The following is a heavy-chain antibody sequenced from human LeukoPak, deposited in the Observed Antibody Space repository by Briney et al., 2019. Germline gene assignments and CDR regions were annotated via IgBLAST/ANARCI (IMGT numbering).Heavy chain of an antibody. CDR1: GYTFTGYY. D-gene: IGHD4-23*01. Sequence: ASVKVSCKASGYTFTGYYMHWVRQAPGQGLEWMGWINPNSGGTYYAQKYQGRVTMTSDTSISTAYMELSRLRSDNTAVYYCARDLYGGTSATFDYWGQGTLVTVSS. CDR3: ARDLYGGTSATFDY. CDR2: INPNSGGT. J-gene: IGHJ4*02. V-gene: IGHV1-2*02.